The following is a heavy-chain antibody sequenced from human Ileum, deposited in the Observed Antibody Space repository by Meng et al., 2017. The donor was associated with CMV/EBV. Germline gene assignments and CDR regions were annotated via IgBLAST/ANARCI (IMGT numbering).Heavy chain of an antibody. CDR1: GFIFSSYS. CDR2: IDSSSRYI. Sequence: GGSLRLPCAASGFIFSSYSMNWVRQAPGKGMEWVSSIDSSSRYIYYADSVKSRFTISRNNAKNSLFLQMNSLRGEDTALYYYGRTQDKTGVANSGSGYWGQGTLVTVSS. CDR3: GRTQDKTGVANSGSGY. J-gene: IGHJ4*02. V-gene: IGHV3-21*01. D-gene: IGHD3-10*01.